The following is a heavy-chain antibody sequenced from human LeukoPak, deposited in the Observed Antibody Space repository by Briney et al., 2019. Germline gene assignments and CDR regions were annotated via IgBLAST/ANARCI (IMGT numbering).Heavy chain of an antibody. CDR2: IHPSGTI. Sequence: SETLSLTCVVSGFSISSGYYWGWIRPPPGKGLEWIGNIHPSGTIFRNSSLNSRVTMSIDTSKNQFSLKLSSVTAADTAVYYCAREAERRVVNWGQGTLVTVSS. V-gene: IGHV4-38-2*02. CDR3: AREAERRVVN. J-gene: IGHJ4*02. D-gene: IGHD1-1*01. CDR1: GFSISSGYY.